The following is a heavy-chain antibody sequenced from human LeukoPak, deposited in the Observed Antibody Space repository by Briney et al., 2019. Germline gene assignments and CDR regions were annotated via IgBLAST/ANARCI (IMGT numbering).Heavy chain of an antibody. D-gene: IGHD2-15*01. CDR3: ARGRGYCSGGSCSTDFDY. J-gene: IGHJ4*02. Sequence: PSETLSLTCTVSGGSISSYYWSWIRQPPGKGLEWIGYIYYSGSTNYNPSLKSRVTISVDTSKNQFSLKLSSVTAADTAVYYCARGRGYCSGGSCSTDFDYWDQGTLVTVSS. CDR2: IYYSGST. CDR1: GGSISSYY. V-gene: IGHV4-59*01.